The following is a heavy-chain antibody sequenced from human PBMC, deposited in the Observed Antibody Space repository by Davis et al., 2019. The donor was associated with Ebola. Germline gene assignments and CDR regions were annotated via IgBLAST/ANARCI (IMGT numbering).Heavy chain of an antibody. J-gene: IGHJ4*02. V-gene: IGHV3-15*07. D-gene: IGHD1-26*01. Sequence: GESLKISCAASGFTFSNAWMNWVRQAPGKGLEWVGRIKSKTDGGTTDYAAPVKGRFTISRDDSKNTLYLQMNSLKTEDTAVYYCTTERGIVGDALDYWGQGTLVTVSS. CDR1: GFTFSNAW. CDR2: IKSKTDGGTT. CDR3: TTERGIVGDALDY.